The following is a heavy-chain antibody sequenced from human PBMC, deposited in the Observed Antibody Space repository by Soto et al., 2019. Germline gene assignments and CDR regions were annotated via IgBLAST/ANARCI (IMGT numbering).Heavy chain of an antibody. CDR3: ARDAFYCSSTSCYSYAFDI. D-gene: IGHD2-2*01. V-gene: IGHV4-31*03. J-gene: IGHJ3*02. CDR2: IYYSGST. Sequence: SETLSLTCTVSGGSISSGGYYWSWIRQHPWKGLEWIGYIYYSGSTYYNPSLKSRVTISVDTSKNQFSLKLSSVTAADTAVYYCARDAFYCSSTSCYSYAFDIWGQGXMVTV. CDR1: GGSISSGGYY.